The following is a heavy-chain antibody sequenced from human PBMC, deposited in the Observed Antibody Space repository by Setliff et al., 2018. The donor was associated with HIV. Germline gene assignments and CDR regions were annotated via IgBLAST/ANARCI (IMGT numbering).Heavy chain of an antibody. CDR3: ARCPSPPYCTSTTCYVDYYYMDV. V-gene: IGHV4-59*01. CDR2: IYNGGNT. D-gene: IGHD2-2*01. J-gene: IGHJ6*03. Sequence: SETLSLTCSVSGVSINTYYWSWIRQPPGKGLEWFGYIYNGGNTNYNPSLESRVSMSLDTSKNQFSLKLTSVTAADTAVYYCARCPSPPYCTSTTCYVDYYYMDVWGKGTTVTVSS. CDR1: GVSINTYY.